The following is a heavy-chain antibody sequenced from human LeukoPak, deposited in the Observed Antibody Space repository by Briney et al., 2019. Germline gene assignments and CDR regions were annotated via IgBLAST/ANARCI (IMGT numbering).Heavy chain of an antibody. J-gene: IGHJ4*02. CDR1: GFTFSSYS. D-gene: IGHD5-18*01. CDR2: ISSSSSTI. CDR3: AREITGRGYSYGTDY. V-gene: IGHV3-48*01. Sequence: PGGSLRLSCAASGFTFSSYSMNWVRQAPGKGLEWVSYISSSSSTIYYADSVKGRFTISRDNAKNSLYLQMNSLRAEDTAVYYCAREITGRGYSYGTDYWGQGTLVTVSS.